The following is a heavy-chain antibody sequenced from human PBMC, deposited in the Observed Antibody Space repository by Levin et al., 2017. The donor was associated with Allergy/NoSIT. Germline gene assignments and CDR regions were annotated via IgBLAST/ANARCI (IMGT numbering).Heavy chain of an antibody. CDR2: ISSSSSTI. Sequence: GESLKISCAASGFTFSSYSMNWVRQAPGKGLAWVSYISSSSSTIYYADSVKGRFTISRDNAKNSLSLQMNSLRAEDTAVYYCARDWWYDYVWGSYRLFGLDYWGQGTLVTVSS. CDR1: GFTFSSYS. D-gene: IGHD3-16*02. V-gene: IGHV3-48*01. J-gene: IGHJ4*02. CDR3: ARDWWYDYVWGSYRLFGLDY.